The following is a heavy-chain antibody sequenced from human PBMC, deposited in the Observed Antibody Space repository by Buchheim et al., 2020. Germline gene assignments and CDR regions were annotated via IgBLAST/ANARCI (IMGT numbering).Heavy chain of an antibody. Sequence: QVQLQQWGAGLLKPSETLSLTCAVYGGSFSGYYWRWIRQPPGKGLGWIGEINHSGSTNYTPSLKSRVTISVDTSKNQFSLKLSSVTAADTAVYYCARGGEYGSGSYSRYYYYYGMDVWGQGTT. CDR3: ARGGEYGSGSYSRYYYYYGMDV. V-gene: IGHV4-34*01. J-gene: IGHJ6*02. D-gene: IGHD3-10*01. CDR2: INHSGST. CDR1: GGSFSGYY.